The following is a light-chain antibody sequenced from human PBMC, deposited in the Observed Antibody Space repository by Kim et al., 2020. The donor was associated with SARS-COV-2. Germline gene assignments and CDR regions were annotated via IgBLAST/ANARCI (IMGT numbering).Light chain of an antibody. J-gene: IGKJ1*01. CDR1: QAISNS. Sequence: GDRVTITCRASQAISNSLAWYQQKPGRVPKLLIYGVSTLQSGVPSRFSGSGSGTDFTLTISTLQPEDVATYYCQKYDSAPWTFG. V-gene: IGKV1-27*01. CDR3: QKYDSAPWT. CDR2: GVS.